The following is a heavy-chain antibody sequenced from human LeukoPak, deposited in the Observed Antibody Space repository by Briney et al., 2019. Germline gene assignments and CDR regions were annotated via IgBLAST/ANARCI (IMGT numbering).Heavy chain of an antibody. V-gene: IGHV4-61*02. CDR3: ARVLSVMADWFDP. CDR2: IYTSGST. J-gene: IGHJ5*02. CDR1: GGSISNGSYY. Sequence: PSETLSLTCTVSGGSISNGSYYWSWIRQPAVKGLEWIGRIYTSGSTNYNPSLKSRVTISVDTSKSQFSLKLSSVTAADTAVYYCARVLSVMADWFDPWGQGTLVTVSS. D-gene: IGHD5-24*01.